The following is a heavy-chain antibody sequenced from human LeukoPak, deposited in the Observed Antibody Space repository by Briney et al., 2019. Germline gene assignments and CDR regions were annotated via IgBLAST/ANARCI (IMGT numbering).Heavy chain of an antibody. CDR3: ARGHLVADY. V-gene: IGHV4-59*01. CDR2: IYYTGST. CDR1: GGSTSSYY. J-gene: IGHJ4*02. Sequence: PSETLSLTCTVSGGSTSSYYWSWIRQPPGKGLEWIGYIYYTGSTDYNPSLKSRVTISVDTSKNQFSLKLSSVTAADTAVYFCARGHLVADYWGLGTLVTVSS.